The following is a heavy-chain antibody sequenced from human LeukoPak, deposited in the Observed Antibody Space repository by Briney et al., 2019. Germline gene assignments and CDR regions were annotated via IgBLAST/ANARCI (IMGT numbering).Heavy chain of an antibody. D-gene: IGHD3-22*01. CDR1: GYTFTSYG. CDR3: ARYYTDYYDSSGPWDY. V-gene: IGHV1-18*01. Sequence: ASVKVSCKASGYTFTSYGISWVRQAPGQGLEWMGWISAYNGNTNYAQKLQGRVTMTTDTSTSTAYMELRSLGSDDTAVYYCARYYTDYYDSSGPWDYWGQGTLVTVSS. J-gene: IGHJ4*02. CDR2: ISAYNGNT.